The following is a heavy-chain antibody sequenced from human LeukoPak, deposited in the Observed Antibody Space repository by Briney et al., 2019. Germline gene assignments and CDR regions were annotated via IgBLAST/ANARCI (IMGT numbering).Heavy chain of an antibody. J-gene: IGHJ4*02. CDR2: IYDRGST. Sequence: SETLSLTCTISGDSISSDYWSWIRQPPGKGLEWIGNIYDRGSTKYNPSLKSRVTISVDTSKNQFSLRLSSVTAADTAVYYCARGRTFDNWGQGTLVTVSS. CDR1: GDSISSDY. V-gene: IGHV4-59*01. CDR3: ARGRTFDN.